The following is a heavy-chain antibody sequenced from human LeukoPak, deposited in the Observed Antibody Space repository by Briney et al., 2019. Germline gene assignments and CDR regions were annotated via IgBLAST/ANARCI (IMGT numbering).Heavy chain of an antibody. D-gene: IGHD3-10*01. CDR3: AKDRLDLWLGESYDAFDI. J-gene: IGHJ3*02. CDR2: ISGSGSKT. Sequence: GGSLRLSCAASGFTFSSYAMSWVRQAPGQGLEWVSMISGSGSKTYYADSVKGRFTISRDNSENTLYLQVNTLRTEDTAVYFCAKDRLDLWLGESYDAFDIWGQGTMVTVSS. CDR1: GFTFSSYA. V-gene: IGHV3-23*01.